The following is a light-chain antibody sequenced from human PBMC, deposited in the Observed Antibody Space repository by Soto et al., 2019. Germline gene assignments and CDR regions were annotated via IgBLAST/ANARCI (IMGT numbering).Light chain of an antibody. CDR3: HHYCSSSWT. Sequence: EIVLTQSPGTLSLSPGERATLSCRASQSVSSTYFAWYQQRFGQAPRLLIYGASSRATGIPDRVSGSGSGTDFTLTISRLEPEDFAVYYCHHYCSSSWTFGQGTKVEIK. CDR2: GAS. J-gene: IGKJ1*01. CDR1: QSVSSTY. V-gene: IGKV3-20*01.